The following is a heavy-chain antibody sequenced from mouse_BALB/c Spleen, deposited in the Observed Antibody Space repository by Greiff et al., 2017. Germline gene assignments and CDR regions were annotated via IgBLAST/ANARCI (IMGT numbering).Heavy chain of an antibody. J-gene: IGHJ2*01. D-gene: IGHD1-1*01. CDR3: ARFHYYGSSPYYFDY. CDR1: GDSITSGY. Sequence: EVQLQQSGPSLVKPSQTLSLTCSVTGDSITSGYWNWIRKFPGNKLEYMGYISYSGSTYYNPSLKSRISITRDTSKNQYYLQLNSVTTEDTATYYCARFHYYGSSPYYFDYWGQGTTLTVSS. CDR2: ISYSGST. V-gene: IGHV3-8*02.